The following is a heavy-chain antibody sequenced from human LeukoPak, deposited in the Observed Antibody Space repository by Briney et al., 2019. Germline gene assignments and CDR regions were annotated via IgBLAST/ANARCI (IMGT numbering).Heavy chain of an antibody. CDR3: ATRHRQPVD. CDR1: GFTFSSYA. J-gene: IGHJ4*02. V-gene: IGHV3-30-3*01. CDR2: ISYDGSNK. Sequence: GRSLRLSCAASGFTFSSYAMHWVRQAPGKGLEWVAVISYDGSNKYYADSVKGRFTISRDNSKNTLYLQMNSLRAEDTAVYYCATRHRQPVDWGQGTVVTVSS. D-gene: IGHD6-13*01.